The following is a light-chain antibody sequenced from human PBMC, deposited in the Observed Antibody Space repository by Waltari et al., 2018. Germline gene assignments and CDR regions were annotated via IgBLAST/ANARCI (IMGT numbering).Light chain of an antibody. V-gene: IGKV3-20*01. CDR2: GAS. CDR3: QHYVRLPVT. CDR1: QSVSRA. Sequence: IVLTQSPGTLSLSPGDRVTLSCRASQSVSRALAWYQQKPGQAPRLLIYGASSRATGIPDRFSGSGSGTDFSLTISRLEPEDFAVYYCQHYVRLPVTFGQGTKVEIK. J-gene: IGKJ1*01.